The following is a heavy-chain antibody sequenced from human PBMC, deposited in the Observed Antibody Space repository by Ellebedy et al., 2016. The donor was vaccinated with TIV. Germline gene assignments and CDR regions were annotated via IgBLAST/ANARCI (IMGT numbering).Heavy chain of an antibody. CDR3: ARDPLGYCSGGSCSNNWFDP. CDR2: INVADAKT. CDR1: GYTFTQYA. Sequence: AASVKVSCKASGYTFTQYAIHWLRQARGQSLEWMGWINVADAKTKYSQKVQGRVTLTRATSANTAYMHLSGLTSEDSGIYYCARDPLGYCSGGSCSNNWFDPWGQGTLVTVSS. D-gene: IGHD2-15*01. J-gene: IGHJ5*02. V-gene: IGHV1-3*01.